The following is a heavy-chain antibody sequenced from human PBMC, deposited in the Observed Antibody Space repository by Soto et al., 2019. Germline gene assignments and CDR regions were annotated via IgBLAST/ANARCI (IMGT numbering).Heavy chain of an antibody. V-gene: IGHV4-39*01. CDR1: GGSITSPNYS. D-gene: IGHD2-2*01. CDR2: IYYTGST. CDR3: ARHPTSAFSSYYYMDV. J-gene: IGHJ6*03. Sequence: PSETLSLTCTVPGGSITSPNYSWGWIRQPPGKGLEWIVCIYYTGSTYYNPSLKSRVTISVDTSKSHFSLKLSSVTAADTAVYYCARHPTSAFSSYYYMDVWGKGTTVTVSS.